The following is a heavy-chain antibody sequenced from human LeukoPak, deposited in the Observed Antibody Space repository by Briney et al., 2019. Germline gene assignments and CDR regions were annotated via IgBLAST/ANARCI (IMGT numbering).Heavy chain of an antibody. CDR1: GYTFTMYY. CDR3: AAGRRLGELFFDY. Sequence: GASVKVSCKASGYTFTMYYIRWVRQAPGQGLEWMGMINPSDGATTYAQRFQGRVTMTRDTSTTTVYMDLRSLRSDDTAVYYCAAGRRLGELFFDYWGQGTLVTVSS. CDR2: INPSDGAT. J-gene: IGHJ4*02. D-gene: IGHD3-10*01. V-gene: IGHV1-46*01.